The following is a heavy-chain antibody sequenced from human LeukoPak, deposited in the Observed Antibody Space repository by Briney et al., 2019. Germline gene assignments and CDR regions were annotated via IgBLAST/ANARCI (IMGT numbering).Heavy chain of an antibody. D-gene: IGHD3-16*01. V-gene: IGHV3-9*01. Sequence: SGRSLRLSCAASGCTFDDYAMHWVRHAPGKGLEWVSGITWNSNNRDYAGSVKGRFTISRDNAKNSLYLQMSNLRAEDTAVYFCARGGGLDVWGQGATVTVSS. CDR2: ITWNSNNR. J-gene: IGHJ6*02. CDR3: ARGGGLDV. CDR1: GCTFDDYA.